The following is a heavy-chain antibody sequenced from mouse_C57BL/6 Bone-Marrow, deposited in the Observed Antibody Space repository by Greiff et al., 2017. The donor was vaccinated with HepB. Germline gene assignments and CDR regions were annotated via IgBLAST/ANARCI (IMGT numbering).Heavy chain of an antibody. CDR1: GYSITSGYY. CDR3: ARPSFYGYAMDY. J-gene: IGHJ4*01. D-gene: IGHD1-1*01. Sequence: EVQLQQSGPGLVKPSQSLSLTCSVTGYSITSGYYWNWIRQFPGNKLEWMGYISYDGSNNYNPSLKNRISITRDTSKNQFFLKLNSVTTEDTATYYCARPSFYGYAMDYWGQGTSVTVSS. CDR2: ISYDGSN. V-gene: IGHV3-6*01.